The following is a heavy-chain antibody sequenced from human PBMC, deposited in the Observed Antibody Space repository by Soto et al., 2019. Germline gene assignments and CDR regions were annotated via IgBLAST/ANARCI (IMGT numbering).Heavy chain of an antibody. V-gene: IGHV3-30*18. CDR3: AKSPLCSSTSCYAEYYFDH. CDR1: GFTFSSYC. D-gene: IGHD2-2*01. J-gene: IGHJ4*02. CDR2: ISYDGSNK. Sequence: GGSLRLSCAASGFTFSSYCMHWVRQAPGKGLEWVAVISYDGSNKYYADSVKGRFTISRDNSKNTLYLQMNSLRAEDTAVYYCAKSPLCSSTSCYAEYYFDHWGQGTLVTVSS.